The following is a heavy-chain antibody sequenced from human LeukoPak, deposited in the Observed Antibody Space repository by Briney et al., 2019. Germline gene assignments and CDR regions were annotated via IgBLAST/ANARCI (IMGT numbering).Heavy chain of an antibody. CDR1: GLTFDDYG. CDR3: ARGQSFRWERPIDY. D-gene: IGHD1-26*01. Sequence: GDSLRLSCAASGLTFDDYGLSWVRQAPGKGLEWVSGINWNGGSTGYADSVKGRFTISRDNAKNSLYLQMNSLRAEDTALYYCARGQSFRWERPIDYWGQGTLGTVSS. CDR2: INWNGGST. V-gene: IGHV3-20*04. J-gene: IGHJ4*02.